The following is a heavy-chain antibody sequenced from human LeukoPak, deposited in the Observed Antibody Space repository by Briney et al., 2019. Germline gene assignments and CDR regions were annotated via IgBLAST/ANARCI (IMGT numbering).Heavy chain of an antibody. V-gene: IGHV4-30-2*01. CDR1: GGSISSGGYY. CDR2: IYHSGST. CDR3: ARSNHPRYYFDY. J-gene: IGHJ4*02. D-gene: IGHD1-14*01. Sequence: SQTLSLTCAVSGGSISSGGYYWSWIRQPPGKGLEWIGYIYHSGSTYYNPSLKSRVTISVDRSKNQFSLKLSSVTAADTAVYYCARSNHPRYYFDYWGQGTLVTVSS.